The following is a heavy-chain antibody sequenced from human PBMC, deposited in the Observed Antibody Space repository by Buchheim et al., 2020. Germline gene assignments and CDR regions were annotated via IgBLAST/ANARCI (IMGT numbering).Heavy chain of an antibody. Sequence: QVQLVESGGGVVQPGRSLRLSCAASGFTFSSYAMHWVRQAPGKGLEWVAVISYDGSNKYYADSVKGRFTISRDNSKNTLYLQMNSLRAEDTAVYYCARDQFFGVVILDYWGQGTL. J-gene: IGHJ4*02. CDR1: GFTFSSYA. CDR2: ISYDGSNK. CDR3: ARDQFFGVVILDY. D-gene: IGHD3-3*01. V-gene: IGHV3-30-3*01.